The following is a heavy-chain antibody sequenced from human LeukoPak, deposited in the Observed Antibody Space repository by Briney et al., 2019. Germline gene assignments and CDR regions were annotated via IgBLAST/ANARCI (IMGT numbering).Heavy chain of an antibody. CDR1: GYTFTSYD. Sequence: AASVKVSCKASGYTFTSYDINWVRQATGQGLEWMGWMNPNSGNTGYAQKFQGRVTMTRNTSISTAYMELSSLRSEDTAVYYCARGRQGLNWFDPWGQGTLVTVS. V-gene: IGHV1-8*01. CDR3: ARGRQGLNWFDP. J-gene: IGHJ5*02. CDR2: MNPNSGNT.